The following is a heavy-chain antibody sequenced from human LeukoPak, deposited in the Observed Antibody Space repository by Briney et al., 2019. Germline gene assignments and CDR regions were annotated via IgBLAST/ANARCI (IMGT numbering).Heavy chain of an antibody. V-gene: IGHV1-69*05. CDR3: ARASAAGILGSYYYMDV. CDR1: GGTFSSYG. Sequence: SVKVSCEASGGTFSSYGISWVRQAPGRGLEWMGGIIPIFSTANYAQNFQGRVTITTDESTSTAYMELSSLRSEDTAVYYCARASAAGILGSYYYMDVWGKGTTVTVSS. D-gene: IGHD6-13*01. CDR2: IIPIFSTA. J-gene: IGHJ6*03.